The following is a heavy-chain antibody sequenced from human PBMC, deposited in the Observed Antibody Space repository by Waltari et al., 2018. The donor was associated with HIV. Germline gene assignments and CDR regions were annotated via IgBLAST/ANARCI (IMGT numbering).Heavy chain of an antibody. J-gene: IGHJ4*02. CDR2: ITAYNGNT. CDR3: ARGWDTLTDYYTVDY. D-gene: IGHD3-9*01. Sequence: QVQLVQSGAEVKKPGASVKVSCKASGYTFSNDGISWVRQAPGQGLEWRGWITAYNGNTNYAQKLQGRVTMTTDTSTSTAYMELRRLRSDDTAVYYCARGWDTLTDYYTVDYWGQGTLVTVSS. V-gene: IGHV1-18*01. CDR1: GYTFSNDG.